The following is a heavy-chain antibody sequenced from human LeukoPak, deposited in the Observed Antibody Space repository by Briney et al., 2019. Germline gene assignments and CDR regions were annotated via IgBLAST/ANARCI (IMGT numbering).Heavy chain of an antibody. D-gene: IGHD4-17*01. CDR1: GGTFSSYA. CDR2: IIPILGIA. CDR3: AREIPHGDYGDAFDI. J-gene: IGHJ3*02. Sequence: ASVKVSCKASGGTFSSYAISWVRQAPGQGLEWMGRIIPILGIANYAQKFQGRVTITADKSTSTAYMELSSLRSEDTAVYYCAREIPHGDYGDAFDIWGQGTMVTVSS. V-gene: IGHV1-69*04.